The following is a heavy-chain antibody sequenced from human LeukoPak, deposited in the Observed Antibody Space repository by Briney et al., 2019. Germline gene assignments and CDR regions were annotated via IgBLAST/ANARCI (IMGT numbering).Heavy chain of an antibody. V-gene: IGHV4-4*07. CDR2: IYTSGST. Sequence: SETLSLTCTVSGGSISSYYWSWIRQSAGKGLEWIGRIYTSGSTNCNPSLKSRVTMSVDTSKNQFSLKLSSVTAADTAVYYCARAGTTNNWFDPWGQGTLVTVSS. CDR3: ARAGTTNNWFDP. CDR1: GGSISSYY. D-gene: IGHD1-7*01. J-gene: IGHJ5*02.